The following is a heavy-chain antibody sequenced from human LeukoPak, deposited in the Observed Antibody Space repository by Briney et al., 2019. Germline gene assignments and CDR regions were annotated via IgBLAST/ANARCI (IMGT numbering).Heavy chain of an antibody. J-gene: IGHJ4*02. Sequence: ASVKVSCKASGYTFTSYYMHWVRQAPGQGLEWMGIINPSGGSTSYAQKFQGRVTMTRDTSTSTVYMELSSLRSEDTAVYYCAREFRDYYDSSGYLFDYWGRGTLVTVSS. V-gene: IGHV1-46*01. D-gene: IGHD3-22*01. CDR1: GYTFTSYY. CDR2: INPSGGST. CDR3: AREFRDYYDSSGYLFDY.